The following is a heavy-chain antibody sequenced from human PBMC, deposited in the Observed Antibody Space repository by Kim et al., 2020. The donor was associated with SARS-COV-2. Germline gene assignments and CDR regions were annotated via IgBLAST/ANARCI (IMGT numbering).Heavy chain of an antibody. Sequence: GSEKDYEDSGKGRFPIARDNAKNALYMQMSSLRAEDTAVYYCARGLGLGYWGQGTLVTVSS. J-gene: IGHJ4*02. D-gene: IGHD3-22*01. CDR3: ARGLGLGY. CDR2: GSEK. V-gene: IGHV3-7*04.